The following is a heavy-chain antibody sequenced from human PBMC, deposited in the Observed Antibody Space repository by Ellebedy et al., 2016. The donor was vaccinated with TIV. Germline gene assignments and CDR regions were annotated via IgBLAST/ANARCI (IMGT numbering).Heavy chain of an antibody. V-gene: IGHV3-21*04. Sequence: GGSLRLXCAASGFTFSSYSMNWVRQAPGKGLEWVSSISSSSSYIYYADSVKGRFTISRDNAKNSLYLQMNSLRADDTAVYYCARDSSEVATNYYFDYWGQGTLVTVSS. J-gene: IGHJ4*02. D-gene: IGHD5-24*01. CDR3: ARDSSEVATNYYFDY. CDR2: ISSSSSYI. CDR1: GFTFSSYS.